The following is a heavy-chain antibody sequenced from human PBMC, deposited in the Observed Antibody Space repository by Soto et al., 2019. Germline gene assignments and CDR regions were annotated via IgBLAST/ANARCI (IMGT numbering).Heavy chain of an antibody. J-gene: IGHJ4*02. Sequence: QVQLVESGGGVVKPGRSLRLSCAASGFTFSSYCMNWVRQAPGKGLEWVAVISYDGSNKYYEDSVKGRFTISRDNSKNTLYLQMNSLRAEDTAVYYCAKGKSARRTTSYYFDYWGQGTLVTVSS. V-gene: IGHV3-30*18. CDR3: AKGKSARRTTSYYFDY. CDR2: ISYDGSNK. CDR1: GFTFSSYC. D-gene: IGHD1-1*01.